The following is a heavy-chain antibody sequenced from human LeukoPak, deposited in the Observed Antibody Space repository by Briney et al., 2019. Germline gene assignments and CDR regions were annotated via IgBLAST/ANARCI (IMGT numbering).Heavy chain of an antibody. CDR2: INHSGST. J-gene: IGHJ3*02. V-gene: IGHV4-34*01. D-gene: IGHD1-26*01. CDR1: GGSFSGYY. CDR3: ARSGPPNSGSYLASAFDI. Sequence: SETLSFTCAVYGGSFSGYYWSWIRQPPGKGLEWIGEINHSGSTNYNPSLKSRVTISVDTSKNQFSLKLSSVTAADTAVYYCARSGPPNSGSYLASAFDIWGQGTMVTVSS.